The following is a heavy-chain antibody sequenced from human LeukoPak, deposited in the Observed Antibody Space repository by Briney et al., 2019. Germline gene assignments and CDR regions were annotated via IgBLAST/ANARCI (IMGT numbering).Heavy chain of an antibody. J-gene: IGHJ4*02. CDR3: ARALMVRGIFDY. Sequence: SDTLSLTCSVSGGSISSNRYFWGWIRQPPGKGLEWIGSINYSGTTYYNPSLKSRVTISVNTSKNQFSLKLSSVTAADTAVYYCARALMVRGIFDYWGQGTLVTVSS. V-gene: IGHV4-39*07. D-gene: IGHD3-10*01. CDR1: GGSISSNRYF. CDR2: INYSGTT.